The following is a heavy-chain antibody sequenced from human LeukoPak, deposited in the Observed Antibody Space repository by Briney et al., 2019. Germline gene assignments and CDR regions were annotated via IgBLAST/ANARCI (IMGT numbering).Heavy chain of an antibody. J-gene: IGHJ4*02. V-gene: IGHV4-39*01. CDR3: ARQYGSGSSYTPVVDL. Sequence: SETLSLTCTVSGGSISSHYYWIWIRQPPGKGLEWIGSIYYSGSTYYNPSLKSRVTISVDTSKNQFSLKLSSLTAAETAGYYCARQYGSGSSYTPVVDLWGQETLVTVSS. D-gene: IGHD3-10*01. CDR1: GGSISSHYY. CDR2: IYYSGST.